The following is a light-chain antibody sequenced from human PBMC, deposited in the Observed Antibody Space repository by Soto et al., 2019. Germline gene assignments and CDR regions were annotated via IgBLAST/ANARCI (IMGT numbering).Light chain of an antibody. Sequence: EIVLTQSPGTLSLSPGDRATLSCRASQSVSTSYLAWYQQKPGQAPRLLIYGASSRATGIPDRFSGSGSGTDFTLTIGRLESEDFAVYYCQQYGSSPRTFGQGTKVEIK. CDR2: GAS. CDR1: QSVSTSY. V-gene: IGKV3-20*01. J-gene: IGKJ1*01. CDR3: QQYGSSPRT.